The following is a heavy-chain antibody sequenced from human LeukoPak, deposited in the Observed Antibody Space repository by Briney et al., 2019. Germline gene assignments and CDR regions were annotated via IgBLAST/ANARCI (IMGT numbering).Heavy chain of an antibody. J-gene: IGHJ4*02. D-gene: IGHD6-6*01. CDR2: ISYSGTT. CDR3: AREPEQLPRGDY. Sequence: SETLSLTCTVSGGSIGSGGYYWNWIRQHPGKGLEWIGYISYSGTTYYNPSLNSRVTISVDTSKSQFSLKLSSVTAADTAVYYCAREPEQLPRGDYWGQGTLVTVSS. V-gene: IGHV4-31*03. CDR1: GGSIGSGGYY.